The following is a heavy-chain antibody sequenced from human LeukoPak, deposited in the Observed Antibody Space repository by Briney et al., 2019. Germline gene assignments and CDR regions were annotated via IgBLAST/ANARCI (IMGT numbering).Heavy chain of an antibody. V-gene: IGHV3-21*01. Sequence: NPGGSLRLSCAASGFTFSTYSMNWVRQAPGKGLEWVSSISSSTTYIYYADSVKGRFTISRDNAKNSLYLQMHSLRAEDTAVYYCARGPYYDTLTGYSNDYWGQGTLVTVSS. D-gene: IGHD3-9*01. J-gene: IGHJ4*02. CDR2: ISSSTTYI. CDR1: GFTFSTYS. CDR3: ARGPYYDTLTGYSNDY.